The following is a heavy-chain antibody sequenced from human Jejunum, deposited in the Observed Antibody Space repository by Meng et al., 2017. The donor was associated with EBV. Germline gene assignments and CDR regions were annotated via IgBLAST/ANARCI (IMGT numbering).Heavy chain of an antibody. CDR2: TFYRSRWFY. Sequence: QVELHHSGPGLVKPSQTLSLTGAISGDSVSSDGAAWNWIRQSPSRGLEWLGRTFYRSRWFYDYAPSVKSRITINSDTSKNQFSLHLDSVTPEDTAVYYCARDGPQSLSSFDYWGQGTLVTVSS. CDR3: ARDGPQSLSSFDY. V-gene: IGHV6-1*01. CDR1: GDSVSSDGAA. J-gene: IGHJ4*02. D-gene: IGHD6-6*01.